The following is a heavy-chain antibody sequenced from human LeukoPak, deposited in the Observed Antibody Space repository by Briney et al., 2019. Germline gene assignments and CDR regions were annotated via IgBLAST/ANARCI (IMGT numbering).Heavy chain of an antibody. CDR3: AREAFLYGMDV. CDR1: GFTFSSYD. D-gene: IGHD2/OR15-2a*01. V-gene: IGHV3-13*01. Sequence: GGSLRLSCAASGFTFSSYDMHWVRQATGKGLEWVSTIGTAGDTYYPGSVKGRFTISRENAKNSLYLQMNSLRAGDTAVYYCAREAFLYGMDVWGQGTTVTVSS. CDR2: IGTAGDT. J-gene: IGHJ6*02.